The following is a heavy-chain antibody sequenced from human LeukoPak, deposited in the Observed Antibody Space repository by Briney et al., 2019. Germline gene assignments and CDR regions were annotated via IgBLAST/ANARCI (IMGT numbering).Heavy chain of an antibody. J-gene: IGHJ4*02. Sequence: GGSLRLSCAASGFTFTSYAMSWVRQAPGKGLEGVSTITGSGDSTFYADSVKGRFTISRDNSKNTLYVQMNSLRAEDTAVYYCVKDYGPKQLVFFDSWGQGTLVTVSS. V-gene: IGHV3-23*01. CDR2: ITGSGDST. D-gene: IGHD6-13*01. CDR3: VKDYGPKQLVFFDS. CDR1: GFTFTSYA.